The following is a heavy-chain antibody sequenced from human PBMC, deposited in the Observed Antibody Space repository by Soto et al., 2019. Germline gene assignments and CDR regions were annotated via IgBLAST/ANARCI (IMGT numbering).Heavy chain of an antibody. J-gene: IGHJ4*02. V-gene: IGHV4-59*02. D-gene: IGHD3-10*01. CDR3: ARGPGASDYYFDY. CDR1: GGSVGGYW. CDR2: IYYTGST. Sequence: SLRCSVSGGSVGGYWWSWIRQPPGKGLEWIGYIYYTGSTNYSPSLKGRVTISLDASKSQFSLKLTSVTAADTAVYYCARGPGASDYYFDYWSPGTLVTVSS.